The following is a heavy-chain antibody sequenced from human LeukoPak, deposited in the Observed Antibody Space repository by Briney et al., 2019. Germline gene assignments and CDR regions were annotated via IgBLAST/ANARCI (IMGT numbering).Heavy chain of an antibody. CDR3: TRDFLRYFDWLSQKYNWFDP. V-gene: IGHV7-4-1*02. CDR2: INTNTGNP. J-gene: IGHJ5*02. Sequence: ASVKVSCKASGGTFSSYAISWVRQAPGQGLEWMGWINTNTGNPTYAQGFTGRFVFSLDTSVSTAYLQISSLKAEDTAVYYCTRDFLRYFDWLSQKYNWFDPWGQGTLVTVSS. D-gene: IGHD3-9*01. CDR1: GGTFSSYA.